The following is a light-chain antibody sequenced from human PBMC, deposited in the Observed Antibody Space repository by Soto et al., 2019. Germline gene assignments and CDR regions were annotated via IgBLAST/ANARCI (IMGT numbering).Light chain of an antibody. CDR1: QSISSY. CDR3: QQSYSTPPT. CDR2: AAS. J-gene: IGKJ1*01. Sequence: DIQMTQSPSSLSASVGDRVTITCQASQSISSYLNWYQQKPGKAPKLLSYAASSLQSGVPSRFSGSGSGTDFTLTISSLKPEDFETYYCQQSYSTPPTFGQGTKVDIK. V-gene: IGKV1-39*01.